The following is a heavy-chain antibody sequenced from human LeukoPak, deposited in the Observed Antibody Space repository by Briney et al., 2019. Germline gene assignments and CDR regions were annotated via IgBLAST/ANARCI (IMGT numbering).Heavy chain of an antibody. CDR3: ARVPIVVGKDGAFDY. J-gene: IGHJ4*02. CDR2: ISSSGSTI. CDR1: GFTSSSYE. Sequence: PGGSLRLSCAASGFTSSSYEMNWVRQAPGKGLEWVSYISSSGSTIYYADSVKGRFTISRDNAKNSLYLQMNSLRAEDTAVYYCARVPIVVGKDGAFDYWGQGTLVTVSS. D-gene: IGHD2-21*01. V-gene: IGHV3-48*03.